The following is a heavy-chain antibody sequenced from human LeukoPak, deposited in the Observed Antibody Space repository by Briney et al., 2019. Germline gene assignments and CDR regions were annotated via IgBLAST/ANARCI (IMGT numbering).Heavy chain of an antibody. Sequence: GGPLRLSCAASGFTFSSYGMHWVRQAPGKGLEWVAVISYDGSNKYYADSVKGRFTISRDNSKNTLYLQMNSLRAEDTAVYYCASPSYSSSFYYFDYWGQGTLVTVSS. V-gene: IGHV3-30*03. D-gene: IGHD6-6*01. CDR1: GFTFSSYG. CDR2: ISYDGSNK. J-gene: IGHJ4*02. CDR3: ASPSYSSSFYYFDY.